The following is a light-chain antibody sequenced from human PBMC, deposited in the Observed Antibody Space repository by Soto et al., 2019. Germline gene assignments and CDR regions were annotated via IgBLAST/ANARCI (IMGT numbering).Light chain of an antibody. CDR3: HHCALTSFT. V-gene: IGKV3-20*01. CDR1: QSVARRY. CDR2: GAT. J-gene: IGKJ3*01. Sequence: EIVLTQSPGTLSLSPGERATLSCRASQSVARRYIVWYQQKPGQAPRLLIYGATNTTSGITDRLSGRGPGTHFVPTISRLEPEEFADYYCHHCALTSFTFAPGTKVDI.